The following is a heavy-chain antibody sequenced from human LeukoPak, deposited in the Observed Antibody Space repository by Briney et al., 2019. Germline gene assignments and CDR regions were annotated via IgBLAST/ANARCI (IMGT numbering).Heavy chain of an antibody. CDR1: GGSISSSSYY. J-gene: IGHJ4*02. CDR3: ARHCCYGDYGADY. Sequence: SETLSLTCTVSGGSISSSSYYWGWIRQPPGKGLEWIGSIYYSGSTYYNPSLKSRVTISVDTSKNQFSLKLSSVTAADTAVYYCARHCCYGDYGADYWGQGTLVTVSS. CDR2: IYYSGST. V-gene: IGHV4-39*01. D-gene: IGHD4-17*01.